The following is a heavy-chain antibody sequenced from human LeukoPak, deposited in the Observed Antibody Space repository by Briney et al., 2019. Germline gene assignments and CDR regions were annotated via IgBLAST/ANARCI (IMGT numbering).Heavy chain of an antibody. V-gene: IGHV1-18*01. CDR3: ARDLRGITMVRGVPHYYMDV. D-gene: IGHD3-10*01. Sequence: ASVKVSCKASGYTFTSYVISWVRQAPGQGLEWMGWISAYNGNTNNAQKLQGRVTMTTDTSTSTAYMELRSLRSDDTAVYYCARDLRGITMVRGVPHYYMDVWGKGTTVTVSS. CDR2: ISAYNGNT. CDR1: GYTFTSYV. J-gene: IGHJ6*03.